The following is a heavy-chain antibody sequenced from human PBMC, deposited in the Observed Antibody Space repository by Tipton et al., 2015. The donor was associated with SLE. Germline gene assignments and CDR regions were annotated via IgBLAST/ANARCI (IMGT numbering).Heavy chain of an antibody. Sequence: TLSLTCTVSGYSISSGYYWGWIRQPPGKGLEWIGSIYHSGITYYNPSLKSRVTISVDTAKNQFSLKLSSVTAADTAVYYCARRLTRYSGYDYFYYWGQGTLFTVPS. J-gene: IGHJ4*02. V-gene: IGHV4-38-2*02. CDR1: GYSISSGYY. D-gene: IGHD5-12*01. CDR3: ARRLTRYSGYDYFYY. CDR2: IYHSGIT.